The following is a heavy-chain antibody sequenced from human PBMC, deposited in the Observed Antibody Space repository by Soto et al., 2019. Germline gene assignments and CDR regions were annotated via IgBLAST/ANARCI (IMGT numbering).Heavy chain of an antibody. Sequence: GGSLRLSCAASGFTFSSYGMHWVRQAPGKGLEWVAVIWYDGSNKYYADSVKGRFTISRDNSKNTLFLQMNSLRAEDTAVYYCARYRQYCSGGSCYSALDAFDIWGQGTMVTVSS. CDR3: ARYRQYCSGGSCYSALDAFDI. D-gene: IGHD2-15*01. CDR2: IWYDGSNK. CDR1: GFTFSSYG. J-gene: IGHJ3*02. V-gene: IGHV3-33*01.